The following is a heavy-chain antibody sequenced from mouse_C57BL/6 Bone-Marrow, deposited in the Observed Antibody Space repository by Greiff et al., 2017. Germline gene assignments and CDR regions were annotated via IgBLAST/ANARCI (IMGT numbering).Heavy chain of an antibody. CDR3: ARSWILEAMDY. CDR1: GYTFTSYG. D-gene: IGHD2-3*01. CDR2: IYPRSGNT. V-gene: IGHV1-81*01. J-gene: IGHJ4*01. Sequence: VQLQQSGAELARPGASVKLSCKASGYTFTSYGISWVKQRTGQGLEWIGEIYPRSGNTYYNEKFKGKATLTADKASSTAYMELRSLTSEDSAVYFCARSWILEAMDYWGQGTSVTVSS.